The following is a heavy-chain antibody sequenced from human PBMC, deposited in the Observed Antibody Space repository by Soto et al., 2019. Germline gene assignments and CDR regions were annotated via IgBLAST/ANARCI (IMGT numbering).Heavy chain of an antibody. J-gene: IGHJ3*02. CDR3: ARAREQLDAFDI. V-gene: IGHV4-59*01. D-gene: IGHD6-13*01. CDR2: IYYSGST. CDR1: GGSISSYY. Sequence: SETLSLTCTVSGGSISSYYWSWVRQPPGKGLEWIGYIYYSGSTNYNPSLKSRVTISVDTSKNQFSLKLSSVTAADTAVYYCARAREQLDAFDIWGQGTMVTVSS.